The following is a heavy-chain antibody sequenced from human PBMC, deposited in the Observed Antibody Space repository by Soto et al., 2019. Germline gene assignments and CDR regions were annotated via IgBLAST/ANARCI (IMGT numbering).Heavy chain of an antibody. CDR2: IYHSGST. V-gene: IGHV4-4*02. CDR1: GGSIISSNC. Sequence: SETLSLTCAVSGGSIISSNCLIWFRHPPGKGLEWIGEIYHSGSTNYNPSLKSRVTISVDKSKNQFSLKLSSVTAADTAVYYCARSITGTTVAFDIWGQGTMVTVSS. D-gene: IGHD1-7*01. J-gene: IGHJ3*02. CDR3: ARSITGTTVAFDI.